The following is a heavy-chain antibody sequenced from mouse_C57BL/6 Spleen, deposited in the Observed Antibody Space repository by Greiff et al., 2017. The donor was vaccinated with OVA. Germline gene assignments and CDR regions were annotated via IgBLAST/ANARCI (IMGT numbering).Heavy chain of an antibody. V-gene: IGHV1-69*01. CDR2: IDPSDSYT. CDR3: ATRRGKGNWAYYFDY. D-gene: IGHD4-1*01. CDR1: GYTFTSYW. Sequence: QVQLQQPGAELVMPGASVKLSCKASGYTFTSYWMHWVKQRPGQGLEWIGEIDPSDSYTNYNQKFKGKSTLTVDKSSSTAYMQLSSLTSEDSAVYYGATRRGKGNWAYYFDYWGQGTTLTVSS. J-gene: IGHJ2*01.